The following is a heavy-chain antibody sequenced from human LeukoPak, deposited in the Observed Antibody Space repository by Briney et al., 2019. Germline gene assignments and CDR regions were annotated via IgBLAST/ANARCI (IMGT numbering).Heavy chain of an antibody. CDR3: ARGRRGHDFGRGLDY. CDR1: GESLGDYY. J-gene: IGHJ4*02. D-gene: IGHD3-3*01. CDR2: INNSGRT. Sequence: PSETLPLTCAVYGESLGDYYWSWIRQPPGKGLEWFGEINNSGRTNYSPSLKSRVTMSLDPSNNQFSLKLSSVTAADTAVYYCARGRRGHDFGRGLDYWGQGTLVTVSS. V-gene: IGHV4-34*01.